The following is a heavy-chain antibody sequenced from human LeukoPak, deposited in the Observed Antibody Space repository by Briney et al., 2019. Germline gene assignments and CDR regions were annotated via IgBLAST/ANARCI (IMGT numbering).Heavy chain of an antibody. CDR2: ISSSSSYI. Sequence: GGSLRLSRAASGFTLSSYSMNWVRQAPGKGLEWVSSISSSSSYIYYADSVKGRFTISRDNAKNSLYLQMNSLRAEDTAVYYCARASWYYDFWSGYYIDPPGAFDIWGQGTMVTVSS. CDR3: ARASWYYDFWSGYYIDPPGAFDI. V-gene: IGHV3-21*01. D-gene: IGHD3-3*01. CDR1: GFTLSSYS. J-gene: IGHJ3*02.